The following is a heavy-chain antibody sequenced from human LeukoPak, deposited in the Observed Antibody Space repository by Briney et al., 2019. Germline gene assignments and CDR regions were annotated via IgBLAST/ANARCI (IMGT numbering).Heavy chain of an antibody. CDR2: ISYDGSNK. D-gene: IGHD5-12*01. V-gene: IGHV3-30-3*01. Sequence: GGSLRLSCAASGFTFSSYAMHWVRQAPGKGLEWVAVISYDGSNKYYADSVKGRFTISRDNSKNTLYLQMNSLRAEDTAVYYCARDLRSGHDLSGSIDYWGQGTLVTVSS. CDR3: ARDLRSGHDLSGSIDY. J-gene: IGHJ4*02. CDR1: GFTFSSYA.